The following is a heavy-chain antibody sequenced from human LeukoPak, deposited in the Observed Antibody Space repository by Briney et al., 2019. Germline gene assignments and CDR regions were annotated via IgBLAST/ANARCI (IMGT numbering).Heavy chain of an antibody. CDR2: ISTGSTTI. J-gene: IGHJ4*02. D-gene: IGHD5-18*01. V-gene: IGHV3-48*03. Sequence: PGGSLRLSCAASGFTFSNYEMNWVRQAPGKGPQWVSYISTGSTTIYYADSVKGRFTISRDNAKNSLYLQMNSLRAEDTAVYYCARAGYSFDSPNYFDYWGQGTLVTVSS. CDR3: ARAGYSFDSPNYFDY. CDR1: GFTFSNYE.